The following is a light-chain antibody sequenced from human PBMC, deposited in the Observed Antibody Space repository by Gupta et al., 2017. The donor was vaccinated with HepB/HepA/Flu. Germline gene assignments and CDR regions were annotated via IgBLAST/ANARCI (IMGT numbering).Light chain of an antibody. J-gene: IGKJ1*01. CDR1: QKISNNF. Sequence: EIVLTQTPATLSLSPGERATLPCRASQKISNNFLAWYQQKPGQAPRVLISGASSRATGIPDRFSGSGSGTDFTLTISRLEPEDFAVYFCQQCSSSPRTFGQGTKVEIK. V-gene: IGKV3-20*01. CDR2: GAS. CDR3: QQCSSSPRT.